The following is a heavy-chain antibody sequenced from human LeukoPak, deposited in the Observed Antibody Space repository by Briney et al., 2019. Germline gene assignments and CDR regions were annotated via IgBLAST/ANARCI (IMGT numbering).Heavy chain of an antibody. J-gene: IGHJ4*02. D-gene: IGHD6-13*01. CDR1: GFTFDDYA. V-gene: IGHV3-9*01. Sequence: PGRSLRLSCAASGFTFDDYAMHWVRQAPWKGLEWVSGISWNSGSIGYADSVKGRFTISRDNAKNSLYLQMNSLRAEDTALYYCAKDFSSSWASFDYWGQGTLVTVSS. CDR2: ISWNSGSI. CDR3: AKDFSSSWASFDY.